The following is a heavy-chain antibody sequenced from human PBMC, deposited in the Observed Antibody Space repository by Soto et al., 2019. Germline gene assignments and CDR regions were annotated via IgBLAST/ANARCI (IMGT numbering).Heavy chain of an antibody. D-gene: IGHD5-12*01. V-gene: IGHV3-9*01. J-gene: IGHJ6*03. CDR3: AKGGGYVLGYYMDV. CDR1: GFTFDDYA. CDR2: ISWNSGSI. Sequence: EVQLVESGGGLVQPGRSLRLSCAASGFTFDDYAMHWVRQAPGKGLEWVSGISWNSGSIGYADSVKGRFTISRDNAKNSLYLQMNSLRAEDTALYYGAKGGGYVLGYYMDVWGKGTTVTVSS.